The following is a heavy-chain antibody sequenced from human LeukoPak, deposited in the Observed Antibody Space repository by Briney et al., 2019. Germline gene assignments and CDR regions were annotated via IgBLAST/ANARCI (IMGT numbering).Heavy chain of an antibody. CDR1: GFTFSDYY. V-gene: IGHV3-11*04. Sequence: GGSERLSCAASGFTFSDYYMSWLRQAPGKGLEWVSYISSSGSTIYYADSVKGRFTISRDNAKNSLYLQMNSLRAEDTAVYYCARDGPREGYSYGPDQEYFDYWGQGTLVTVSS. CDR2: ISSSGSTI. CDR3: ARDGPREGYSYGPDQEYFDY. J-gene: IGHJ4*02. D-gene: IGHD5-18*01.